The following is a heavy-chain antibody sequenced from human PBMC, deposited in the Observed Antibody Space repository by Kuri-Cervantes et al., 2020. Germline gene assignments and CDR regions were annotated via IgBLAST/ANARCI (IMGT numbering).Heavy chain of an antibody. D-gene: IGHD1-26*01. Sequence: GESLKISCAASGFTFSSYSMNWVRQAPGKGLEWVSSISSSSSYIYYADSVKGRFTISRDNAKNSLYLQMNSLQTEDTAVYYCILGIVGSWDDAFDIWGQGTMVTVSS. V-gene: IGHV3-21*03. CDR3: ILGIVGSWDDAFDI. J-gene: IGHJ3*02. CDR1: GFTFSSYS. CDR2: ISSSSSYI.